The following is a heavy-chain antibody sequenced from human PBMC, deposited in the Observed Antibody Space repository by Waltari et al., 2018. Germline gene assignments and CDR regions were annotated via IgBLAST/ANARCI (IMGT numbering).Heavy chain of an antibody. V-gene: IGHV3-30-3*01. J-gene: IGHJ4*02. CDR2: ISSDGSNK. D-gene: IGHD1-26*01. CDR3: AVGAPKSDY. CDR1: GFTFSSYA. Sequence: QVQLVESGGGVVQPGRSLRLSCAASGFTFSSYAMHWVRQAPGKGLEWVAVISSDGSNKNYEDSVKGRFTISRDNSKNTLYLQMNSLRAEDTAVYYCAVGAPKSDYWGQGTLVTVSS.